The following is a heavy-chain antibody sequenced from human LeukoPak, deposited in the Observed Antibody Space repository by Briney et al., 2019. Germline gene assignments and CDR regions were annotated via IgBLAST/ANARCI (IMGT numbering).Heavy chain of an antibody. CDR1: GGSISSYF. CDR2: IYYSGSS. J-gene: IGHJ5*02. V-gene: IGHV4-59*12. CDR3: ARSHLLWFGELQGSWFDP. D-gene: IGHD3-10*01. Sequence: SETLSLTCTVSGGSISSYFWSWIRQPPGKGLEWIGYIYYSGSSTYNPSLKSRVTISVNTPNNQFSLRLTSLTPADTAVYYCARSHLLWFGELQGSWFDPWGQGTLVTVSS.